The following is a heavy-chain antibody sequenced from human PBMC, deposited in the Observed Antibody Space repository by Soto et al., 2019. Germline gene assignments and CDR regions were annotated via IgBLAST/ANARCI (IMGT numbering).Heavy chain of an antibody. Sequence: SQTLSLTCAISGDSVSSNSAAWNWIRQSPSRGLEWLGRTYYRSKWYNDYAVSVKSRITINPDTSKNQFSLQLNSVTPEDTAVYYCASSLGAPSLSLFDYWGQGTLVTVS. CDR1: GDSVSSNSAA. D-gene: IGHD3-16*01. CDR3: ASSLGAPSLSLFDY. V-gene: IGHV6-1*01. J-gene: IGHJ4*02. CDR2: TYYRSKWYN.